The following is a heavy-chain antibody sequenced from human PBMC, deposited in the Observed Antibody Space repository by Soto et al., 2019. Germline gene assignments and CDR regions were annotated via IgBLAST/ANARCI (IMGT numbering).Heavy chain of an antibody. CDR3: ARDSGGLYLGLFDY. J-gene: IGHJ4*02. D-gene: IGHD2-2*01. CDR1: GFTFSSYG. V-gene: IGHV3-33*01. Sequence: GGSLRLSCAASGFTFSSYGMHWVRQAPGKGLEWVAVIWYDGSNKYYADSVKGRFTISRDNSKNTLYLQMNSLRAEDTAVYYCARDSGGLYLGLFDYWGQGTLVTVSS. CDR2: IWYDGSNK.